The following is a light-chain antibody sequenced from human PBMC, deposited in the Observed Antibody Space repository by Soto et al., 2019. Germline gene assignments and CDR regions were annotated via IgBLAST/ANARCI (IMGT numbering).Light chain of an antibody. CDR1: HDISSY. V-gene: IGKV1-9*01. CDR2: AAS. J-gene: IGKJ4*01. CDR3: QQYNSYSAIT. Sequence: IQLTQSPSFLSAPLGDRVTITCRASHDISSYLTWYQQKPGKAPTVLIYAASTLQGGVPSRFSGSGSGTEFTLTITSLQSDDFANYYCQQYNSYSAITFGGGTKVDIK.